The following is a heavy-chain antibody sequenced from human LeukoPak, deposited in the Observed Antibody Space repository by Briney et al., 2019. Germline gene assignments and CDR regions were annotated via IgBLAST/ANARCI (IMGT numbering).Heavy chain of an antibody. CDR1: GYTLTELS. D-gene: IGHD4-17*01. Sequence: ASVKVSCKVSGYTLTELSMHWVRQAPGKGLEWMGGFDPEDGETIYAQKFQGRVTMTRNTSISTAYMELSSLRSEDTAVYYCARNFYGDYVPSDPWGQGTLVTVSS. V-gene: IGHV1-24*01. CDR2: FDPEDGET. J-gene: IGHJ5*02. CDR3: ARNFYGDYVPSDP.